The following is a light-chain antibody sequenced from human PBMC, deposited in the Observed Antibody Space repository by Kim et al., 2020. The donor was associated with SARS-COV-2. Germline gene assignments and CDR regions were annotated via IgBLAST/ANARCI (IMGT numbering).Light chain of an antibody. CDR2: GAS. V-gene: IGKV1-17*01. J-gene: IGKJ5*01. Sequence: ASVGERVTITGRGSQDIRNDLGWYQQNPGRAPKRLIYGASSLQSGVPSRFSGSGSGTEFTLTISSVQPEDFATYFCLQHSTYPITFGQGTRLEIK. CDR1: QDIRND. CDR3: LQHSTYPIT.